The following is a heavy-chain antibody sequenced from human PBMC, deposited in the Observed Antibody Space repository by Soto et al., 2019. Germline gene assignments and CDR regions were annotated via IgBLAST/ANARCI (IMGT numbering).Heavy chain of an antibody. CDR3: AVVLLLAANSHLHDP. CDR1: GGSISSYY. J-gene: IGHJ5*02. V-gene: IGHV4-59*13. D-gene: IGHD2-15*01. Sequence: SETLSLTCTVYGGSISSYYWSWIRQPPGKGLEWIGYSYYSGSTNYNPSLKSRVTISVDTSKNQFSLKLSSVTAADTAVYYCAVVLLLAANSHLHDPPGQGTLVTVSS. CDR2: SYYSGST.